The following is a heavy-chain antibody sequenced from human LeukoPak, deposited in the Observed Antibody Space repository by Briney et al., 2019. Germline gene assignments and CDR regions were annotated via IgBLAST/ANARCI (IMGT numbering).Heavy chain of an antibody. CDR2: FDPEDGET. J-gene: IGHJ4*02. Sequence: ASVKVSCKVSGYTLTELSMHWVRQAPGKGLEWMGGFDPEDGETIYAQKFQGRVTMTEDTSTDTAYMELSSLRSEDTAVYYCATGTLRPGWSRPIIDYWGQGTLVTVSS. CDR3: ATGTLRPGWSRPIIDY. CDR1: GYTLTELS. V-gene: IGHV1-24*01. D-gene: IGHD6-19*01.